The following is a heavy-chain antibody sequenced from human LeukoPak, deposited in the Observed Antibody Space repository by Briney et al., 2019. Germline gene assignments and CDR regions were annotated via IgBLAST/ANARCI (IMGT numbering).Heavy chain of an antibody. CDR3: ARDLPVLGRYYDSSGYYDYYYYMDV. D-gene: IGHD3-22*01. CDR1: GGSISSGSYY. Sequence: SETLSLTCTVSGGSISSGSYYWSWIRQPAGKGLEWIGRIYTSGSTNYNPSLKSRVTISVDTSKNQFSLKLSYVTAADTAVYYCARDLPVLGRYYDSSGYYDYYYYMDVWGKGTTVTVSS. V-gene: IGHV4-61*02. CDR2: IYTSGST. J-gene: IGHJ6*03.